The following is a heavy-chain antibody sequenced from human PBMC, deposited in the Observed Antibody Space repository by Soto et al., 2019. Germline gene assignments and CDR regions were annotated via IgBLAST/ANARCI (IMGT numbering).Heavy chain of an antibody. CDR3: AKGVYSYGPGDYYYGMDV. CDR1: GFPFSSYA. V-gene: IGHV3-23*01. D-gene: IGHD5-18*01. J-gene: IGHJ6*02. CDR2: ISGSGGST. Sequence: GGSLRLSCAASGFPFSSYAMRWVRQAPGKGLEWVSAISGSGGSTYYADSVKGRFTISRDNSKNTLYLQMNSLRAEDTAVYYCAKGVYSYGPGDYYYGMDVWGQGTTVNVSS.